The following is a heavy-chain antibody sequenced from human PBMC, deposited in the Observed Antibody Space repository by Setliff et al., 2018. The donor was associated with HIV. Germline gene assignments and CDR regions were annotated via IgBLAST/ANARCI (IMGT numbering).Heavy chain of an antibody. J-gene: IGHJ6*02. D-gene: IGHD6-19*01. Sequence: SETLSLTCGVSGYSISSGYYWGWIRQPPGKGLEWIGSIYHNGITYYNPSLKSRVTISVDTSQNQFSLKLSSVTAADTAVYYCAREEKLSAVAGTMYYYYAMDVWGQGTTVTVSS. CDR1: GYSISSGYY. CDR2: IYHNGIT. CDR3: AREEKLSAVAGTMYYYYAMDV. V-gene: IGHV4-38-2*02.